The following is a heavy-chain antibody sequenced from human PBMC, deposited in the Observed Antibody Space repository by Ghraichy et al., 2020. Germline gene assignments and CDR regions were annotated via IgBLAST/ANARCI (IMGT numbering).Heavy chain of an antibody. CDR3: ARRVVVVVPAAMRRYYYYYYMDV. CDR2: IYPGDSDT. V-gene: IGHV5-51*01. Sequence: GESLNISCKGSGYSFTSYWIGWVRQMPGKGLEWMGVIYPGDSDTRYSPSFQGQVTISADKSISTAYLQWNSLKASGTAMYYCARRVVVVVPAAMRRYYYYYYMDVWGKGTTVTVSS. J-gene: IGHJ6*03. D-gene: IGHD2-2*01. CDR1: GYSFTSYW.